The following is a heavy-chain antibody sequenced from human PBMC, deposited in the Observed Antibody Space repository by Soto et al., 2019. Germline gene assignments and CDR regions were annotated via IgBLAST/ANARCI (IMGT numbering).Heavy chain of an antibody. CDR3: ARDPGIAVAGTGWFDP. D-gene: IGHD6-19*01. Sequence: SVKVSCKASGGTFSSYAISWVRQAPGQGLEWMGGIIPIFGTANYAQKFQGRVTITADESTSTAYMELSSLRSEDTAVYYCARDPGIAVAGTGWFDPCGQGTLVTVSS. CDR2: IIPIFGTA. V-gene: IGHV1-69*13. J-gene: IGHJ5*02. CDR1: GGTFSSYA.